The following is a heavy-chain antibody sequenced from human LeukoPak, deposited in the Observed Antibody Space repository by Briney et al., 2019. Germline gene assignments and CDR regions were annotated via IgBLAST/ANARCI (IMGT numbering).Heavy chain of an antibody. D-gene: IGHD3-3*01. Sequence: GGSLRLSCAASGFTFSSYEMNWVRQAPGKGLEWVSYISSSGSTIYYADSVKGRFTISRDNAKNSLYLQMNSLRAEDSAVYYCARLITSPYYFDYWGQGTLVTVSS. J-gene: IGHJ4*02. CDR2: ISSSGSTI. CDR3: ARLITSPYYFDY. V-gene: IGHV3-48*03. CDR1: GFTFSSYE.